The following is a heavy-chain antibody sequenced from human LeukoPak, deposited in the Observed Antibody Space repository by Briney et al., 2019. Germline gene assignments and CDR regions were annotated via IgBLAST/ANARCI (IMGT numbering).Heavy chain of an antibody. CDR3: ARRGYDTSGYYRYFDY. V-gene: IGHV3-48*02. Sequence: GGSLRLSCSASGFIFSGYTMNWVRQAPGKGLEWVSYISSSRSTMYYADSVKGRFTISRDNAKNSLSLQMNSLRDEDTAVYYCARRGYDTSGYYRYFDYWGQGTLVTVSS. J-gene: IGHJ4*02. CDR2: ISSSRSTM. D-gene: IGHD3-22*01. CDR1: GFIFSGYT.